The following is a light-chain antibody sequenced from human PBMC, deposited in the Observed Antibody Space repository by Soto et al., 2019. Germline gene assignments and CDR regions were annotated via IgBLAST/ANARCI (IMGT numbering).Light chain of an antibody. CDR3: QQNNSPTWT. CDR1: QSLDNC. J-gene: IGKJ1*01. V-gene: IGKV1-5*01. Sequence: IQMTQSPSTLSAFIGDRVTITCRASQSLDNCLAWYQQKPGKAPKLLIYDVSSLESGVPSRISGSGSGTECTLTISSLQPDDSATYYCQQNNSPTWTFGRGTKVDI. CDR2: DVS.